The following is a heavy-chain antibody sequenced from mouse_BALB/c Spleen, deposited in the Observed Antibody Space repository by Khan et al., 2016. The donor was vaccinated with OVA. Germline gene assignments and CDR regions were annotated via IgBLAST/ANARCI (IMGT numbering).Heavy chain of an antibody. CDR3: ARAYYGNYREAMDY. J-gene: IGHJ4*01. CDR2: IWGDGST. D-gene: IGHD2-10*01. CDR1: GFSLTGYG. V-gene: IGHV2-6-7*01. Sequence: VQLVESGPGLVAPSQSLSITCTVSGFSLTGYGVNWVRQPPGKGLEWLGMIWGDGSTDYNSALKSRLSISKDNPKSQVFLKMNSLQTDDTARYYCARAYYGNYREAMDYWGQGTSVTVSS.